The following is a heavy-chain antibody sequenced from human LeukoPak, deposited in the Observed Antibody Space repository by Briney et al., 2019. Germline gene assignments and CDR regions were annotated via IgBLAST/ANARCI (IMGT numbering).Heavy chain of an antibody. Sequence: GGSLRLSCAASGFTFSDYYMSWIRQAPGKGLEWVSYISSRGSTIYYADSVKGRFTISRDNAKNSLYLQMNSLRAEDTAVYYCARPIGWYCSSTSCSKRNWFDPWGQGTLVTVSS. CDR3: ARPIGWYCSSTSCSKRNWFDP. J-gene: IGHJ5*02. CDR1: GFTFSDYY. V-gene: IGHV3-11*01. CDR2: ISSRGSTI. D-gene: IGHD2-2*01.